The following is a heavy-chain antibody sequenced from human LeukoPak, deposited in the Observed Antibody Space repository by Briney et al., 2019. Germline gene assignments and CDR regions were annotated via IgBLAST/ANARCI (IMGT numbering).Heavy chain of an antibody. CDR3: ASGYSSGCDY. CDR2: ISYDGSNK. D-gene: IGHD6-19*01. CDR1: GFTFSSYA. J-gene: IGHJ4*02. Sequence: PGRYLRLSCAASGFTFSSYAMHWVRQAPGKGLEWVAVISYDGSNKYYADSVKGRFTISRHNSKNTLYLQMISLRAEDTAVYYCASGYSSGCDYWGQGTLVTVSS. V-gene: IGHV3-30*04.